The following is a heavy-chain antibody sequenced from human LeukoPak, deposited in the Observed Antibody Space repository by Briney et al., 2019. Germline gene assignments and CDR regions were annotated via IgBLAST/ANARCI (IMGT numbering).Heavy chain of an antibody. CDR1: GFTFSDYY. Sequence: AGGSLRLSCAASGFTFSDYYMSWIRQAPGKGPEWVSYISSSGSTIYYADSVKGRFTISRDNAKNSLYLQMNSLRAEDTAVYYCARERRGYCSSTSCSWFDPWGQGTLVTVSS. D-gene: IGHD2-2*01. CDR2: ISSSGSTI. J-gene: IGHJ5*02. CDR3: ARERRGYCSSTSCSWFDP. V-gene: IGHV3-11*04.